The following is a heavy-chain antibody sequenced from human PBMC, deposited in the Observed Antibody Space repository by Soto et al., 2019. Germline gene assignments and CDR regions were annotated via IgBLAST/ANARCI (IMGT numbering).Heavy chain of an antibody. CDR3: ATVRYYYDSSGYQVYRWFDP. D-gene: IGHD3-22*01. J-gene: IGHJ5*02. V-gene: IGHV1-24*01. CDR2: FDPEDGET. CDR1: GYTLTELS. Sequence: ASVKVSCKASGYTLTELSMHWVRQAPGKGLEWMGGFDPEDGETIYAQKFQGRVTMTEDTSTDTAYMELSSLRSEDTAVYYCATVRYYYDSSGYQVYRWFDPWGQGTLVTVSS.